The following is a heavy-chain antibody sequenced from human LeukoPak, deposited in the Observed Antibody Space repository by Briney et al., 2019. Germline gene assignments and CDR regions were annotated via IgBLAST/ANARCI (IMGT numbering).Heavy chain of an antibody. V-gene: IGHV3-7*05. Sequence: PGGSLRLSCAASGFTFSSYWMSWVRQAPGKGLEWVANIKQDGSEKYYVDSVKGRFTISRDNAKNSLYLQMNSLRAEDTAVYYCARGYSSGWEPFDYWGQGTLVTVSS. D-gene: IGHD6-19*01. J-gene: IGHJ4*02. CDR3: ARGYSSGWEPFDY. CDR2: IKQDGSEK. CDR1: GFTFSSYW.